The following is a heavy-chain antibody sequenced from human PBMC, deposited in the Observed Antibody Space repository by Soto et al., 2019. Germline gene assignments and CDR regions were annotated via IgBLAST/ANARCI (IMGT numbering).Heavy chain of an antibody. J-gene: IGHJ4*02. CDR2: IYRSGST. Sequence: SETLSLTCTVSGDSVRNQYWSWIRRPPGRGLEWIGYIYRSGSTKYNPSLKSRVTISVDTSKNQFSLKLSSVTAADTAVYYCARLPDYDFWSGYLIWGQGTLVTVSS. V-gene: IGHV4-4*09. CDR1: GDSVRNQY. CDR3: ARLPDYDFWSGYLI. D-gene: IGHD3-3*01.